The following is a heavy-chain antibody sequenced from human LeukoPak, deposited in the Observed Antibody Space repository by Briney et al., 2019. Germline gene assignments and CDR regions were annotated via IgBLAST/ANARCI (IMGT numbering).Heavy chain of an antibody. V-gene: IGHV4-38-2*02. CDR1: GYSISSGYY. D-gene: IGHD5-12*01. CDR2: IYHSGST. CDR3: ARRYSGYES. J-gene: IGHJ5*02. Sequence: PSETLSLTCTVSGYSISSGYYWGWIRQPPGKGLEWIGSIYHSGSTYYNPSLKSRVTISVDTSKNQFSLKLSSVTAADTAVYYCARRYSGYESWGQGTLVTVSS.